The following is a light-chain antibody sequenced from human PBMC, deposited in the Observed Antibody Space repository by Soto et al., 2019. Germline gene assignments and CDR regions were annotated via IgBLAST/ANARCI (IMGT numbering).Light chain of an antibody. CDR2: DVS. CDR3: SSYTGSDVVV. V-gene: IGLV2-14*01. J-gene: IGLJ2*01. Sequence: QSALTQPASVSGSPGQSITISCTGTSNDVGGYNHVSWYQQPPGKAPKLMIYDVSNRPSGVSNRFSGSKSGNTASLTISGLQAEDEADYYCSSYTGSDVVVFGGGTKVTVL. CDR1: SNDVGGYNH.